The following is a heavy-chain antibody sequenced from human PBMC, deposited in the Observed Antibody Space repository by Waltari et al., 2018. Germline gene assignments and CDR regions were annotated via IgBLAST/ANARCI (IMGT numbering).Heavy chain of an antibody. Sequence: QLQLQESGPGLVKPSETLSLTCSVSGVSITSNRHYWGWNRQPPGQGLEWIATMSYSGATYSSPSLESRVTVSRDTSKNQLSLKLVSVTAADTAVYYCATYIGASVGTAAFDVWGQGTMVTVSS. CDR2: MSYSGAT. J-gene: IGHJ3*01. CDR1: GVSITSNRHY. V-gene: IGHV4-39*01. D-gene: IGHD5-12*01. CDR3: ATYIGASVGTAAFDV.